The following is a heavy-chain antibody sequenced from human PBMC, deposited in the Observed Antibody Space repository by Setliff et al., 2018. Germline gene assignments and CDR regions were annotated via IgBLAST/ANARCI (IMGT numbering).Heavy chain of an antibody. V-gene: IGHV4-38-2*02. J-gene: IGHJ4*02. CDR1: GYSISSGYY. CDR3: CSGSYLFVY. D-gene: IGHD1-26*01. Sequence: SETLSLTCTVSGYSISSGYYWGWIRQPPGKGLEWIGNMYHSGSVYYNPSLKSRVTISVDTSKNQFSLKVTSVTAEDTAVYYCCSGSYLFVYWGQGSLVTVSS. CDR2: MYHSGSV.